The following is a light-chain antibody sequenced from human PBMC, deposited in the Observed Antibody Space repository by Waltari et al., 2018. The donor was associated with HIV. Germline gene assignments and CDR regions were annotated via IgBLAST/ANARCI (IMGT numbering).Light chain of an antibody. J-gene: IGKJ3*01. V-gene: IGKV3-11*01. CDR3: QQRTNGPRA. Sequence: EIVVTQYPATLSLSPGERATLSCRASRSVNRYLDWFQQKPGQAPRLLMYDASNRAPAIPARFSGSGSGTDFTFNISRVESEDFAVYYSQQRTNGPRAFGPGTTVDIK. CDR2: DAS. CDR1: RSVNRY.